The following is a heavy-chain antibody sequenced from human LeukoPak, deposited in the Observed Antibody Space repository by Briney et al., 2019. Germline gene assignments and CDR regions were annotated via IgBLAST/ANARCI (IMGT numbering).Heavy chain of an antibody. V-gene: IGHV5-51*01. Sequence: GESLKISCQATGDSYTTYWIAWVRQIPGKGLEWRGIIYLSDSDTTYSPSFQGRVTISADKSISTAYLQWSSLKASDTAIYYCARRVYGDYSFHYWGQGTLVTVSS. CDR3: ARRVYGDYSFHY. CDR2: IYLSDSDT. J-gene: IGHJ4*02. CDR1: GDSYTTYW. D-gene: IGHD4-17*01.